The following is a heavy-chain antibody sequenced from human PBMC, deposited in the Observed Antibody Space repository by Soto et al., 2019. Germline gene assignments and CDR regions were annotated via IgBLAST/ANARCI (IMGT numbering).Heavy chain of an antibody. J-gene: IGHJ5*02. CDR3: GRAIYGSRTGP. CDR2: IDHSGST. V-gene: IGHV4-34*01. Sequence: PSETLSLTCAVYGGSFSGYYWSWIRQPPGKGLEWIGEIDHSGSTNYNPSLKSRVTISVDTSKNQFSLKLSSVTAADTAVYYCGRAIYGSRTGPWGQGTLVTVSS. CDR1: GGSFSGYY. D-gene: IGHD3-10*01.